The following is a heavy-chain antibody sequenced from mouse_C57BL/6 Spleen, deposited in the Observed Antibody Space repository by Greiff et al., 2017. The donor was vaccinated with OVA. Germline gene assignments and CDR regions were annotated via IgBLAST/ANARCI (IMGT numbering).Heavy chain of an antibody. CDR3: ARAATTVVPASYGYFDV. Sequence: QVQLQQPGAELVMPGASVKLSCKASGYTFTSYWMHWVKQRPGQGLEWIGEIDPSDSYTNYNQKFKGKSTLTVDKSSSTAYMQLSSLTSEDSAVYYCARAATTVVPASYGYFDVWGKGTTVTVSS. V-gene: IGHV1-69*01. CDR1: GYTFTSYW. J-gene: IGHJ1*03. CDR2: IDPSDSYT. D-gene: IGHD1-1*01.